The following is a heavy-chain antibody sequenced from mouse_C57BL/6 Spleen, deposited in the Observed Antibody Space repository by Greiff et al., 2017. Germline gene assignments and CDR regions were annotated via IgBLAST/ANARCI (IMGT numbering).Heavy chain of an antibody. CDR2: IDPSDSET. D-gene: IGHD1-1*01. CDR1: GYTFTSYW. CDR3: ARLLLRYQLEAMDY. J-gene: IGHJ4*01. Sequence: VQLQQPGAELVRPGSSVKLSCKASGYTFTSYWMHWVKQRPIQGLEWIGNIDPSDSETHYNQKFKDKATLTVDKSSSTAYMQLSSLTSEDSAVYYCARLLLRYQLEAMDYWGQGTSVTVSS. V-gene: IGHV1-52*01.